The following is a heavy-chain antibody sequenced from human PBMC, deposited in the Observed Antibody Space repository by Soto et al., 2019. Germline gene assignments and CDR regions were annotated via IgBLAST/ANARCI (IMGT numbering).Heavy chain of an antibody. V-gene: IGHV3-74*01. CDR1: GFTFSNYW. CDR2: IKTDGRAI. D-gene: IGHD5-18*01. CDR3: ARGIPNRYGVDV. J-gene: IGHJ6*02. Sequence: DVQLVESGGGLVQPGGSLRLSCAATGFTFSNYWMHWVRQAPGKGLVWVSRIKTDGRAISYADSVKGRDTISSDNAKNTVYRPKNTLRAEDTAVYYCARGIPNRYGVDVWGQRSTVTVSS.